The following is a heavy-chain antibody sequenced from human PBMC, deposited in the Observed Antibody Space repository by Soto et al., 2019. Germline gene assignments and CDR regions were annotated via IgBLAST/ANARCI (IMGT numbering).Heavy chain of an antibody. CDR2: ISYDGSNK. CDR3: ARDNNGDY. CDR1: GFTFSNYA. V-gene: IGHV3-30-3*01. Sequence: QVKLVESGGGVVQPGKSLRLSCAASGFTFSNYAMHWVRQAPGNGLEWVAVISYDGSNKYYADSVKGRFIISRDDSKNTLYPQMSSLRPEDTALYYWARDNNGDYWGQGTMVTVS. J-gene: IGHJ4*02. D-gene: IGHD2-8*01.